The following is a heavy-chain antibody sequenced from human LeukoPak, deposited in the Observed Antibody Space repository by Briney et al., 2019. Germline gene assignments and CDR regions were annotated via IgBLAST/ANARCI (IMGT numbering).Heavy chain of an antibody. Sequence: PSETLSLTCAAYGGSFSGYYWSWIRQPPGKGLEWIGQINHSGSTNYNPSLKSRVTISVNTSKNQFSLKLTSVTAADTAVYYCARLYTSDIKYDYWGQGTLVTVSS. D-gene: IGHD6-6*01. CDR1: GGSFSGYY. V-gene: IGHV4-34*01. J-gene: IGHJ4*02. CDR3: ARLYTSDIKYDY. CDR2: INHSGST.